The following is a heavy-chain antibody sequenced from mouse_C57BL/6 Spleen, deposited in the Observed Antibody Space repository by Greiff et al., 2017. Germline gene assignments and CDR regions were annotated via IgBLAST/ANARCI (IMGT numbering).Heavy chain of an antibody. J-gene: IGHJ2*01. CDR2: INPSSGYT. CDR1: GYTFTSYW. V-gene: IGHV1-7*01. D-gene: IGHD1-1*01. Sequence: QVQLQQSGAELAKPGASVKLSCKASGYTFTSYWMHWVKQRPGQGLEWIGYINPSSGYTKYNQKFKDEATLTADKSSSTAYMQLSSLTYEDSAVYYCSTYGSRNYFDYWGQGTTLTVSS. CDR3: STYGSRNYFDY.